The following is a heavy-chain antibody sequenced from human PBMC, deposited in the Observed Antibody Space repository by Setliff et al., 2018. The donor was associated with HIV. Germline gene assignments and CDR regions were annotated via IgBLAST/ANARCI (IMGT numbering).Heavy chain of an antibody. CDR2: INVGKGDT. CDR3: ARGALLAVFDFDH. J-gene: IGHJ4*01. V-gene: IGHV1-3*01. D-gene: IGHD3-10*01. CDR1: GYTFTTYS. Sequence: ASVKVSCKAFGYTFTTYSLHWVRQAPGQSLEWMGWINVGKGDTKYSQEFQGRITITTDTSANTGYMELSSPRSDDTAVYFCARGALLAVFDFDHWGHGTLVTVSS.